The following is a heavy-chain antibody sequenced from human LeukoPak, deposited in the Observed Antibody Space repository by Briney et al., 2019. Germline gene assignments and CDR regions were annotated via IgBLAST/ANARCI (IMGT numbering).Heavy chain of an antibody. CDR1: GGTFSSYA. D-gene: IGHD5-12*01. J-gene: IGHJ6*03. CDR2: IIPIFVTA. V-gene: IGHV1-69*13. Sequence: ASVKVSCKASGGTFSSYAISWVRQAPGQGLEWMGWIIPIFVTANYAQKCQGIVTITADESTSTAYMGLSSLRSEDTAVYYCAREWRDYYYYMDVWGKGTTVTVSS. CDR3: AREWRDYYYYMDV.